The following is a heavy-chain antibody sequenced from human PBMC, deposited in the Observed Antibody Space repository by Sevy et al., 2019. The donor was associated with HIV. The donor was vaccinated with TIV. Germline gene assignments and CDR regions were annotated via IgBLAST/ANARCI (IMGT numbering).Heavy chain of an antibody. CDR1: RFTFSNAW. CDR3: TTGWSGYYSRF. D-gene: IGHD3-3*01. V-gene: IGHV3-15*01. CDR2: IKSKTDGGTT. J-gene: IGHJ4*02. Sequence: GGSLRLSCASSRFTFSNAWMNWVRQAPGKGLEWVGRIKSKTDGGTTDYAAPVKGRFTISRDDSKNTLYLQMNSLKTEDTAVYYCTTGWSGYYSRFWGQGTLVTVSS.